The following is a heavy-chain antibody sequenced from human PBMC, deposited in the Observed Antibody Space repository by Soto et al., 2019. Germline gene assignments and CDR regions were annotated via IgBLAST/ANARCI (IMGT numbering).Heavy chain of an antibody. CDR2: IYTGGGT. J-gene: IGHJ4*02. CDR3: ARDGSGH. V-gene: IGHV3-66*01. Sequence: EVQLVESGGGLVQPGGSLRLSCAASGLTVSTNPMSWVRQAAGKGLEWVSVIYTGGGTHYADSVKGRLTISRDNSKNTVNLQMNSLRPEDTAVYYCARDGSGHWGQGTLVTVSS. CDR1: GLTVSTNP.